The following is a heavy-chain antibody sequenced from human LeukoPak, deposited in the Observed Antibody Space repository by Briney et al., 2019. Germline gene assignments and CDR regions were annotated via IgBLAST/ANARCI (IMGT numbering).Heavy chain of an antibody. CDR1: GFTFSSYA. Sequence: PGGSLRLSCAASGFTFSSYAMHWVRQAPGKGLEWVSRINTDGSSTSYADSVKGRFTISRDNAKNTLYLQMNSLRAEDTAVYYCARESGIAAALDLWGQGTLVTVSS. V-gene: IGHV3-74*01. CDR2: INTDGSST. D-gene: IGHD6-13*01. J-gene: IGHJ5*02. CDR3: ARESGIAAALDL.